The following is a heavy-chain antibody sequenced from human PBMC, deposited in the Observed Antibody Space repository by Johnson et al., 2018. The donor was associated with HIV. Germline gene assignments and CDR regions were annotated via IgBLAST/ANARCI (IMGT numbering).Heavy chain of an antibody. J-gene: IGHJ3*01. V-gene: IGHV3-33*08. CDR2: IRYDGSNK. Sequence: QVQLVESGGGLVKPGGSLRLSCAASGFTVSSNYMSWVRQAPGKGLEWVAVIRYDGSNKHYADSVKGRFTISRDNSKNTLYLQMNNLRAEDTAVYYCAKGGEVWYGAFDFWGQGTMVTVSS. D-gene: IGHD6-13*01. CDR3: AKGGEVWYGAFDF. CDR1: GFTVSSNY.